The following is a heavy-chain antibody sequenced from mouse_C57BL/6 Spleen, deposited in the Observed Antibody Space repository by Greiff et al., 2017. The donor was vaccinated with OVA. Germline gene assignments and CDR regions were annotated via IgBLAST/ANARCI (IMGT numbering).Heavy chain of an antibody. CDR2: ILGGGST. J-gene: IGHJ3*01. CDR1: GFSLTSSG. V-gene: IGHV2-9*01. CDR3: AKHTAQAMFAY. D-gene: IGHD3-2*02. Sequence: VKLMESGPGLVAPSQSLSITCPVSGFSLTSSGVDWVRQPPGKGLEWLGVILGGGSTNYNSDLMSRLSISKDNSKSKVFLKMNSLQTDDTAMYYCAKHTAQAMFAYWGQGTLVTVAA.